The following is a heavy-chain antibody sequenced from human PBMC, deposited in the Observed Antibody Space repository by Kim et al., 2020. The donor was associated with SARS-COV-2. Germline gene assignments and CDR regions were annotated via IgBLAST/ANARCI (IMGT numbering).Heavy chain of an antibody. D-gene: IGHD6-19*01. CDR3: ARVPSVIWKTSLIAVAGSLAGGGAFDI. J-gene: IGHJ3*02. V-gene: IGHV1-18*01. CDR2: ISAYNGNT. Sequence: ASVKVSCKASGYTFTSYGISWVRQAPGQGLEWMGWISAYNGNTNYAQKLQGRVTMTTDTSTSTAYMELRSLRSDDTAVYYCARVPSVIWKTSLIAVAGSLAGGGAFDIWGQGTMVTVSS. CDR1: GYTFTSYG.